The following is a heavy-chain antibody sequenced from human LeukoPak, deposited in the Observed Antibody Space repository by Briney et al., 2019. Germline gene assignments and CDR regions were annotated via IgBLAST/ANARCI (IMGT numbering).Heavy chain of an antibody. CDR3: ARTPSYCSGGSCYSSRGDYYYYMDV. J-gene: IGHJ6*03. Sequence: SETLSLTCTVSGGSISSYYWSWIRQPPGKGLEWIGYIYYSGSTNYNPSLKSRVTISVDTSKNQFSLKLSSVTAADTAVYYCARTPSYCSGGSCYSSRGDYYYYMDVWGKGTTVTVSS. CDR1: GGSISSYY. CDR2: IYYSGST. D-gene: IGHD2-15*01. V-gene: IGHV4-59*01.